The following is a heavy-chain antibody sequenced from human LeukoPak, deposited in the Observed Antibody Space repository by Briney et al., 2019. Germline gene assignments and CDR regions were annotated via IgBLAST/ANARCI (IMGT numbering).Heavy chain of an antibody. CDR3: AGFGLDPYYDILTGYHWFDP. J-gene: IGHJ5*02. Sequence: GGSLRLSCAASGFTFSDYYMGWIRQAPGKGLEWVSYISSSGSTIYYADSVKGRFTISRDNAKKSLYLQMNSLRAEDTAVYYCAGFGLDPYYDILTGYHWFDPWGQGTLVTVSS. D-gene: IGHD3-9*01. CDR1: GFTFSDYY. V-gene: IGHV3-11*04. CDR2: ISSSGSTI.